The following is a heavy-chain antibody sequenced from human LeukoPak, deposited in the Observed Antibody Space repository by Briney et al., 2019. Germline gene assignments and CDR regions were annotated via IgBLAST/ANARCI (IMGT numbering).Heavy chain of an antibody. V-gene: IGHV4-61*09. D-gene: IGHD3-22*01. J-gene: IGHJ4*02. CDR2: IFTSGST. Sequence: SETLSLTCTVSGGSISGGSYYYSWIRQTAGKGLEWIGHIFTSGSTNYNPSFKSRVTISVDTSKNQFSLKLSSVTAADTAVYYCARLGSSGYYRRFDYWGQGTLVTVSS. CDR1: GGSISGGSYY. CDR3: ARLGSSGYYRRFDY.